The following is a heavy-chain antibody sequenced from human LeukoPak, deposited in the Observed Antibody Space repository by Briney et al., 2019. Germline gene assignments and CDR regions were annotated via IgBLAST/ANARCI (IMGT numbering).Heavy chain of an antibody. CDR3: ASEYKYDSSGANAFDI. Sequence: ASVKVSCKASGYTFTGHYIHWVRQAPGQGLEWMGWIHPNTGGTKYAQKFQGRVTMTRDTSSSTAYMELSSLRSADTAVYYCASEYKYDSSGANAFDIWGQGTMVAVSS. J-gene: IGHJ3*02. CDR1: GYTFTGHY. V-gene: IGHV1-2*02. CDR2: IHPNTGGT. D-gene: IGHD3-22*01.